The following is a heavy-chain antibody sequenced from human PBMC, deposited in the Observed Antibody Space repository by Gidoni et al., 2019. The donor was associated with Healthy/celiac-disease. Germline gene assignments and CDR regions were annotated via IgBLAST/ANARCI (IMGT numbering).Heavy chain of an antibody. Sequence: QVQLVQSGAEVKKPGSSVKVSCKAAGGTFSSYAISWVRQAPGQGLEWMGGTIPIFSTANYAQKFQGRVTITADESTSTAYIELSSLRSEDTAVCYCARNPHYSSGWYYFDYWGQGTLVTVSS. V-gene: IGHV1-69*01. J-gene: IGHJ4*02. CDR3: ARNPHYSSGWYYFDY. D-gene: IGHD6-19*01. CDR1: GGTFSSYA. CDR2: TIPIFSTA.